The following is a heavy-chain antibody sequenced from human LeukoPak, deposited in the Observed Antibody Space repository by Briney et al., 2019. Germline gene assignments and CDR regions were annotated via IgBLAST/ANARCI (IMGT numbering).Heavy chain of an antibody. CDR1: GFTFSNYA. D-gene: IGHD2-2*02. CDR3: ARDWYCSSSICYTDRNWFDP. V-gene: IGHV3-23*01. J-gene: IGHJ5*02. Sequence: PGGSLRLSCVGSGFTFSNYAMSWVRLAPGEGLEWVSTIDGNSGSAYYADSVKGRFTISRDDSKNTLYLQMNSLRPEDTAVYYCARDWYCSSSICYTDRNWFDPWGQGTLVTVSS. CDR2: IDGNSGSA.